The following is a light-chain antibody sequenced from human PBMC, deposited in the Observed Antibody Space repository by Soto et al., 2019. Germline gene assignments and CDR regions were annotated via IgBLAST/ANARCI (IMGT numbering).Light chain of an antibody. CDR2: DVN. Sequence: QSALTQPASVSGSPGQSLTISCTGTSSDVGGYNYVSWYQHHPGKAPKLMIYDVNNRPSGVSNRFFGSKSSNTASLTISGLQAEDEADYYRSSYSSSSLYVFGTATKLTVL. J-gene: IGLJ1*01. V-gene: IGLV2-14*03. CDR1: SSDVGGYNY. CDR3: SSYSSSSLYV.